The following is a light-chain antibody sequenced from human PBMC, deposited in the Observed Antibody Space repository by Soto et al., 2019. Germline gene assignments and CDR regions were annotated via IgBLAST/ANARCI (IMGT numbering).Light chain of an antibody. V-gene: IGLV6-57*04. J-gene: IGLJ3*02. CDR1: SGSIASTY. Sequence: NFMLTQPHSVSESPGKTVTISCTRSSGSIASTYVQWYQQRPGRVPTIVIYDDKQRPSGVPDRFSGSVDRTSNSASLTISGLKTEDEADYYCHSSHRNNQGVFGGGTKLTVL. CDR2: DDK. CDR3: HSSHRNNQGV.